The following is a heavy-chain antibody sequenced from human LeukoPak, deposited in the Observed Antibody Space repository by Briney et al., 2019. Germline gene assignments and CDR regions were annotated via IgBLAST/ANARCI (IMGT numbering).Heavy chain of an antibody. J-gene: IGHJ4*02. Sequence: GGSLRLSCAASGFTFSSYAMHWVRQAPGKGLEWVAVISYDGSNNYYADSVKGRFTISRDNSKNTLYLQMNSLRAEDTAVYYCAREGDIVVPYYFDYWGQGTLVTVSS. CDR2: ISYDGSNN. CDR3: AREGDIVVPYYFDY. D-gene: IGHD2-2*01. CDR1: GFTFSSYA. V-gene: IGHV3-30*01.